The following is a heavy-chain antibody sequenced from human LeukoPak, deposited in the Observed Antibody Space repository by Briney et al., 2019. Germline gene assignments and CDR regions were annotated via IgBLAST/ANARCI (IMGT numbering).Heavy chain of an antibody. V-gene: IGHV4-4*07. CDR3: AREGPNWGLL. CDR1: GGSISGYY. CDR2: FYNSGST. J-gene: IGHJ4*02. Sequence: SETLSLTCTVSGGSISGYYWSWIRQPAGKGLEWIGRFYNSGSTKYNPSLKSRVTMSIDTSKNEFYLKLTSVTAADTAVYYCAREGPNWGLLWGQGTLVTVSS. D-gene: IGHD7-27*01.